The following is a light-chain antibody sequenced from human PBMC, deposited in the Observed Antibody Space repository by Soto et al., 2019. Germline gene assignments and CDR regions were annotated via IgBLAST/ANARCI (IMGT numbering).Light chain of an antibody. J-gene: IGKJ5*01. Sequence: EIVLTQSPGTLSLSPGERATLSCRASQSVSSSYLAWYQQKPGQAPRLLIYDASNRATGIPARFSGSGSGTDFTLTISSLEPEDFAVYYCQQRSNWPPFTFGQGTRLEIK. CDR3: QQRSNWPPFT. V-gene: IGKV3D-20*02. CDR2: DAS. CDR1: QSVSSSY.